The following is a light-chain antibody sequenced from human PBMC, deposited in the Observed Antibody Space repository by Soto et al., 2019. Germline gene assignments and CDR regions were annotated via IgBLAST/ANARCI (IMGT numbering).Light chain of an antibody. CDR2: RND. Sequence: QSVLTQPPSASGTPGQRVTIPCFGSSSNIGTNYVYWYQQLPGTAPKLLIYRNDQRPSGVPDRFSGSKSGTSASLAISGLRSEDEADYYCATWSDSLSGRVFGGGTKVTVL. J-gene: IGLJ3*02. CDR1: SSNIGTNY. CDR3: ATWSDSLSGRV. V-gene: IGLV1-47*01.